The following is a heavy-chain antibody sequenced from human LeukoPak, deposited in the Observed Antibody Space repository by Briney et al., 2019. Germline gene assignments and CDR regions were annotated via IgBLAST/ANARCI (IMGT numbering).Heavy chain of an antibody. CDR1: GYTFTSHG. J-gene: IGHJ4*02. D-gene: IGHD3-22*01. Sequence: ASVKVSCKASGYTFTSHGISWVRQAPGQGLEWMGWINPNSGGTNYAQKFQGRVTMTRDTSISTAYMELSRLRSDDTAVYYCARESYDSSGSNFDYWGQGTLVTVSS. CDR2: INPNSGGT. CDR3: ARESYDSSGSNFDY. V-gene: IGHV1-2*02.